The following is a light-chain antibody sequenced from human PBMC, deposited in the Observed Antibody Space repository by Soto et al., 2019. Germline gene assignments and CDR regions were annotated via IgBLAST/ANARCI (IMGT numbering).Light chain of an antibody. J-gene: IGKJ4*01. CDR2: AAS. Sequence: AIRMTQSPSSFSATTGDRVTITCRASQGISSYLAWYQQKPGKAPELLIYAASTLQSGVPSRFSGSGSGTDFTLTISCLQSKDFATYYCQQYYSFPLTFGGGTNVDI. V-gene: IGKV1-8*01. CDR1: QGISSY. CDR3: QQYYSFPLT.